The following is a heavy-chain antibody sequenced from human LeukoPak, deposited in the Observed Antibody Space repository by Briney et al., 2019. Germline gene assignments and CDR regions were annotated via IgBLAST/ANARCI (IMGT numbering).Heavy chain of an antibody. D-gene: IGHD5-24*01. V-gene: IGHV1-46*01. CDR3: ARSLVATIHY. CDR2: INPSGGST. CDR1: GFAFTSYY. J-gene: IGHJ4*02. Sequence: ASVKVSCKASGFAFTSYYMNWVRQAPGQGLEWMGKINPSGGSTSYAQRFQGRVTMTRDTSTSTVYMELSRLRSDDTAVYYCARSLVATIHYWGQGTLVTVSS.